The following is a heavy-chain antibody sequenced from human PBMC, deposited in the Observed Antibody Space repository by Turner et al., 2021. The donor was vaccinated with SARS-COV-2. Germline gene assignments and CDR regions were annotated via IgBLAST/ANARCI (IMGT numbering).Heavy chain of an antibody. CDR3: AKDDNYDFWTGYYMY. CDR1: GFTFSSYG. Sequence: QVQLVESGGGVVQPGRSLRLSCAASGFTFSSYGMHWVRQAPGKGLEWVAVISYDGSNKYYADSVKGRFTISRDNSQNTLYLQMNSLRAEDTAVYYCAKDDNYDFWTGYYMYWGQGTLVTVSS. J-gene: IGHJ4*02. V-gene: IGHV3-30*18. CDR2: ISYDGSNK. D-gene: IGHD3-3*01.